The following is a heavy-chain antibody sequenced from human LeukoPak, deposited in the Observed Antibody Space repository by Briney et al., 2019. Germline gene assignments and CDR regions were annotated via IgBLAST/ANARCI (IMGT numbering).Heavy chain of an antibody. CDR1: GFTFSSYT. D-gene: IGHD6-19*01. CDR3: ARGLSYAVAYGDY. J-gene: IGHJ4*02. CDR2: INRDGTGT. V-gene: IGHV3-74*01. Sequence: GGSLRLSCAASGFTFSSYTMNWVRQPPGQGLVWVATINRDGTGTSHADSVRGRYTVSKDNAKNTLYLQLNSLRADDTAVYYCARGLSYAVAYGDYWGQGTLVTVSS.